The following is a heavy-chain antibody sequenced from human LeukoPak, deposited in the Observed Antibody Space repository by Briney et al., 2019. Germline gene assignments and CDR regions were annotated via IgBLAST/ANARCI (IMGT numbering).Heavy chain of an antibody. Sequence: ASVKVSCKASGYTFFSYGITWVRQAPGQGLEWMGWTSAYNANTNYARELQGRVTMTTDTSTSTAYMELRSLRSDDTAVYYCARVSFNGDSNWFDPWGQGTLVTVSS. CDR3: ARVSFNGDSNWFDP. D-gene: IGHD4-17*01. J-gene: IGHJ5*02. CDR2: TSAYNANT. CDR1: GYTFFSYG. V-gene: IGHV1-18*01.